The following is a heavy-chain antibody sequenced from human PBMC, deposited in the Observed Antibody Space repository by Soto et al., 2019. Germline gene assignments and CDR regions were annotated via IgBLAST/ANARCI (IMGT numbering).Heavy chain of an antibody. D-gene: IGHD2-21*01. CDR3: AQDRGCGVVSPSHDS. J-gene: IGHJ4*02. Sequence: GGSLRLSCAASGFTFRNFVMSWVRQAPGKGLEWVSAIRATGGQTFYADSVKGRFTISRDNSKNMLYLQIDSPRDEDTALYFCAQDRGCGVVSPSHDSWGQGTLVTVSS. CDR2: IRATGGQT. V-gene: IGHV3-23*01. CDR1: GFTFRNFV.